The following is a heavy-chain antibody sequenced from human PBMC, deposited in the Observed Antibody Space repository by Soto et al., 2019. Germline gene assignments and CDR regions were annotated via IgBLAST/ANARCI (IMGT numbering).Heavy chain of an antibody. V-gene: IGHV1-69*13. J-gene: IGHJ4*02. CDR2: IVPIFETG. D-gene: IGHD2-21*02. CDR1: GGSFSTYT. Sequence: SVKVSCKASGGSFSTYTINWVRQAPGHGLEWMGGIVPIFETGNYAQKFQGRVKNTANASTSTAYMELSSLTSEDMAVYYCARGGVATFYFDYWGQGTLVTVSS. CDR3: ARGGVATFYFDY.